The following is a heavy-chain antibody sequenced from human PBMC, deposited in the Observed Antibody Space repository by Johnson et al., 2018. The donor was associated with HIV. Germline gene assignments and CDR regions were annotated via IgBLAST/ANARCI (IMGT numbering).Heavy chain of an antibody. D-gene: IGHD3-22*01. CDR1: GFSFDDYA. J-gene: IGHJ3*02. CDR3: ARDPELDYFDNRAFDI. CDR2: ISWNSGSI. V-gene: IGHV3-9*01. Sequence: VQLVESGGGLVQPGRSLRLSCAASGFSFDDYAMHWVRQVAGKGLEWVSGISWNSGSIGYVDSVKGRFTISRDNAKNSLSLQMDSLRAEDTAVYYCARDPELDYFDNRAFDIWGQGTMVTVSS.